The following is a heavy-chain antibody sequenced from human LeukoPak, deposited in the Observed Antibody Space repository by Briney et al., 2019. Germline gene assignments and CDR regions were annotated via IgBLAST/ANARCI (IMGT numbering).Heavy chain of an antibody. V-gene: IGHV4-59*08. CDR2: IYYSGST. CDR1: GGSINNYY. Sequence: PSETLSLTCTVSGGSINNYYWSWIRQPPGKGLEWIGHIYYSGSTNYNPSLKSRVTISVDTSKNQFSLKLSSVTAADTAVYYCARRGAYYGSGSYYIDYWGQGTLVTVSS. J-gene: IGHJ4*02. CDR3: ARRGAYYGSGSYYIDY. D-gene: IGHD3-10*01.